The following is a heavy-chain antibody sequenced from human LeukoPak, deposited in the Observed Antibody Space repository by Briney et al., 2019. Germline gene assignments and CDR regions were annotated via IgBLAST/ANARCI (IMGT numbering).Heavy chain of an antibody. J-gene: IGHJ3*02. CDR1: GGSISSYY. CDR3: ARDRSSSWFDDAFDI. V-gene: IGHV4-59*01. D-gene: IGHD6-13*01. Sequence: PSETLSLTCTVSGGSISSYYWSWIRQPPGKGLEWIGYIYYSGSTNYNPSLKSRVTISVDTSKNQFSLKLSSVTAADTAVYYCARDRSSSWFDDAFDIWGQGTMVTVSS. CDR2: IYYSGST.